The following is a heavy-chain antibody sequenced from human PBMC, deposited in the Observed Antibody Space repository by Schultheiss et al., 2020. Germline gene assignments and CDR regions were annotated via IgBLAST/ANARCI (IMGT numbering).Heavy chain of an antibody. D-gene: IGHD3-10*01. CDR1: GGSFSGYY. J-gene: IGHJ4*02. Sequence: SQPLSLICAVYGGSFSGYYWSWIRQPPGKGLEWIGEINHSGSTNYNPSLKSRVTISVDTSKNQFSLKLSSVTAADTAVYYCARITMVQGVIITSAFDYWGQGTLVTVSS. V-gene: IGHV4-34*01. CDR2: INHSGST. CDR3: ARITMVQGVIITSAFDY.